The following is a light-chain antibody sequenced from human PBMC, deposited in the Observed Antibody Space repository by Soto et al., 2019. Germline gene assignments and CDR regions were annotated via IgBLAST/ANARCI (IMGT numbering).Light chain of an antibody. CDR2: DAP. CDR1: QSVSSY. V-gene: IGKV3-11*01. CDR3: QQRSNWPSIT. J-gene: IGKJ5*01. Sequence: IGLTKSPATLSLSPGERATLAGRASQSVSSYIAWYQQKPGQAPRLLIYDAPNRATGIPARFSGSVSGTDFTLTISSLEPEDFAVYYCQQRSNWPSITFGQGTRLEIK.